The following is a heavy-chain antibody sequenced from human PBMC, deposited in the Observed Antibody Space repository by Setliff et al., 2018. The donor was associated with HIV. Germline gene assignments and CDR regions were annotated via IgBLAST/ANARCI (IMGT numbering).Heavy chain of an antibody. CDR2: IYYNGNT. V-gene: IGHV4-59*01. D-gene: IGHD4-17*01. CDR1: GGSISSYY. J-gene: IGHJ4*02. Sequence: SETLSLTCTVSGGSISSYYWSWIRQPPGKGLEWIGYIYYNGNTNYNPSLKSRGTISVDTSKNQFSLKLTSVTAADTAVYYCAREIYGGNSRPFDYWGQGTLVTVSS. CDR3: AREIYGGNSRPFDY.